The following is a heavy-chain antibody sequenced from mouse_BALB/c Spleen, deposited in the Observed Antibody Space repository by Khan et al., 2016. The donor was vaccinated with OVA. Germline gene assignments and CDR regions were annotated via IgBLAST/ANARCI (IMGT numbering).Heavy chain of an antibody. CDR3: ARPSYYGNPWFTY. D-gene: IGHD2-10*01. J-gene: IGHJ3*01. Sequence: EVQLQESGGGLVKPGGSLKLSCAASGFAFISYDMSWVRQTPEKRLEWVATISSGGSYSYYPDSVKGRFTISRDIDRKTLYLQMSSLRSEDTAFYYCARPSYYGNPWFTYGGQGTLVTVSA. CDR1: GFAFISYD. V-gene: IGHV5-9*02. CDR2: ISSGGSYS.